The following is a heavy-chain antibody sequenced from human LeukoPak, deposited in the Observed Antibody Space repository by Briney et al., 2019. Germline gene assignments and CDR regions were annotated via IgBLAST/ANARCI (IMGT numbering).Heavy chain of an antibody. Sequence: QPGGSLRLSCAASGFTFSSYSMNWVRQAPGKGLEWVANTNQDGSEEHYADSVKGRFTISRDNAKNSLYLQMNSLRVEDTAVYYCARYCGGDCYGMDVWGQGTTVTVSS. J-gene: IGHJ6*02. V-gene: IGHV3-7*01. CDR2: TNQDGSEE. D-gene: IGHD2-21*01. CDR1: GFTFSSYS. CDR3: ARYCGGDCYGMDV.